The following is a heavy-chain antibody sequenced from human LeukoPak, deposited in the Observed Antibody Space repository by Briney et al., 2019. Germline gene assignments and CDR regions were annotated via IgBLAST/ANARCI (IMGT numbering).Heavy chain of an antibody. J-gene: IGHJ4*02. V-gene: IGHV3-21*01. CDR1: GFTFSSYS. D-gene: IGHD4-17*01. CDR3: ARTSYGDYVLDY. Sequence: GGSLRLSCAASGFTFSSYSMNWVRQAPGKGLEWVSSTSSSSSYIYYADSVKGRFTISRDNAKNALYLQMNSLRAEDTAVYYCARTSYGDYVLDYWGQGTLVTVSS. CDR2: TSSSSSYI.